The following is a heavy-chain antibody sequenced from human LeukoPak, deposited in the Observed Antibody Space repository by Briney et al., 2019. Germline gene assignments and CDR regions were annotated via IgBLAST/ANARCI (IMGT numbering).Heavy chain of an antibody. J-gene: IGHJ3*02. CDR1: GFTVSSNY. V-gene: IGHV3-53*01. Sequence: GGSLRLSCAASGFTVSSNYMSWVRQAPGKGLEWVSVIYSGGSTYYADSVKGRFTISRDNAKNSLYLQMNSLRAEDTAVYYCASSDSSSWYGRDAFDIWGQGTMVTVSS. CDR3: ASSDSSSWYGRDAFDI. CDR2: IYSGGST. D-gene: IGHD6-13*01.